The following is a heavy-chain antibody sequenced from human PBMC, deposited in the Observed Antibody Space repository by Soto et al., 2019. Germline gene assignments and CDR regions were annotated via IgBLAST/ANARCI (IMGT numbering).Heavy chain of an antibody. Sequence: GGSLRLSCAASGFTFSSYAMSWVRQAPGKGLEWVSSIGSSGDTTYYADSVKGRFIISRDNSKSTLFLQMSSLRAEDTAVYYCAKQMGNNAYTAADYWGQGTLVTVSS. CDR2: IGSSGDTT. V-gene: IGHV3-23*01. J-gene: IGHJ4*02. CDR1: GFTFSSYA. D-gene: IGHD3-16*01. CDR3: AKQMGNNAYTAADY.